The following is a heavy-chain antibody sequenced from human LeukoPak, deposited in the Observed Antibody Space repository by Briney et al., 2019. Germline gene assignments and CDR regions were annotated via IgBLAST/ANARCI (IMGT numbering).Heavy chain of an antibody. J-gene: IGHJ4*02. CDR2: ISYDGSNK. V-gene: IGHV3-30*18. CDR3: AKYEPRSYYFDY. D-gene: IGHD1-14*01. CDR1: GFTFSSYG. Sequence: GRSLRLSCAASGFTFSSYGMHWVRQAPGKGLEWVAVISYDGSNKYYADSVKGRFTISRDSSKNTLYLQMNSLRAEDTAVYYCAKYEPRSYYFDYWGQGTLVTVSS.